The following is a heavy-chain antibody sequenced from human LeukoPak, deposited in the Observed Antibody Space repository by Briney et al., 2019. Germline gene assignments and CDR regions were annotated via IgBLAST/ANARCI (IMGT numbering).Heavy chain of an antibody. CDR1: GSTVSSNY. CDR2: IYSGGST. D-gene: IGHD6-13*01. V-gene: IGHV3-53*01. J-gene: IGHJ3*02. CDR3: ESQQLVRGAFDI. Sequence: GGSLRLSCAASGSTVSSNYMSWVRQAPGKGLEWVSVIYSGGSTYYADSVKGRFTISRDNSKNTLYLQMNSLRAEDTAVYYCESQQLVRGAFDIWGQGTMVTVSS.